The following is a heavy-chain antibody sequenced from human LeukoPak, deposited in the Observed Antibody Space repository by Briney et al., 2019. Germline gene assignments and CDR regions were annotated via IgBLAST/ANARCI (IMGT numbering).Heavy chain of an antibody. J-gene: IGHJ5*02. V-gene: IGHV4-61*01. CDR3: ARFNREDTTRFDP. D-gene: IGHD2-15*01. CDR1: GDSVSSGSYY. CDR2: IYYSGST. Sequence: PSETLSLTCTVSGDSVSSGSYYWSWIRQPPGKGLEWIGYIYYSGSTNYNPSLKSRVTISVDTSKNQFSLKLSSVTAADTAVYYCARFNREDTTRFDPWGQGTLVTVSS.